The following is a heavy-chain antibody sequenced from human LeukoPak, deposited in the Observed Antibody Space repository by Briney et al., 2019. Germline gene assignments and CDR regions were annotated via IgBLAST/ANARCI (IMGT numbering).Heavy chain of an antibody. J-gene: IGHJ4*02. CDR1: GFTFSSYW. CDR2: IKHDGSDK. D-gene: IGHD3-16*01. Sequence: GGSLRLSCAASGFTFSSYWMTWVRQAPGTVLEWVAYIKHDGSDKTYADSVKGRYTISRDNAKNSLYLLMNSLTAEDTAVYYCASNVWGWGQGALVTVSS. V-gene: IGHV3-7*01. CDR3: ASNVWG.